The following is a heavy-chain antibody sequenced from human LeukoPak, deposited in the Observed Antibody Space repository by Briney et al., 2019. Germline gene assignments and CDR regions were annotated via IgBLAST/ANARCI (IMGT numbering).Heavy chain of an antibody. CDR2: IYYSGST. CDR3: ARGAGGTTGTPGYYYYYYYMDV. V-gene: IGHV4-59*08. Sequence: NPSGTLSLTCTVSGGSISSYNWSWVRQPPGKGLERSGYIYYSGSTNYNPSLKSRVTISVDTSKNRFSLKLSSVTAADTAVYYCARGAGGTTGTPGYYYYYYYMDVWGKGTTVTVSS. CDR1: GGSISSYN. D-gene: IGHD1-1*01. J-gene: IGHJ6*03.